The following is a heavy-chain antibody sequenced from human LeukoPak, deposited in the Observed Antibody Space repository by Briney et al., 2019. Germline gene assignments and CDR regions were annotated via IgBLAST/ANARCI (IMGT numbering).Heavy chain of an antibody. Sequence: PGGSLRLSCAASGFTFDDYAIHWVRQAPGKGLEWVSGISWNSGSIGYADSVKGRFTISRDNAKNSLYLQMNSLRAEDTAMYYCARAVTMIVVGENDYFDYWGQGTLVTVSS. J-gene: IGHJ4*02. CDR1: GFTFDDYA. CDR2: ISWNSGSI. V-gene: IGHV3-9*01. D-gene: IGHD3-22*01. CDR3: ARAVTMIVVGENDYFDY.